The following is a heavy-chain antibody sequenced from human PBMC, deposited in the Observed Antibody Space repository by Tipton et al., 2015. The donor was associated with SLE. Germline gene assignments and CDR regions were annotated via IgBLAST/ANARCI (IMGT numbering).Heavy chain of an antibody. D-gene: IGHD3-3*01. CDR2: IFYSGTS. CDR3: ASGTLEWSHEPDY. V-gene: IGHV4-59*07. Sequence: TLSLTCSVSGGSITSYYWSWIRQTPGKGLEWIGYIFYSGTSSYNPSLKSRLSMSIDTSRNHFSLKLTSVTAADPAVYFCASGTLEWSHEPDYWGQGTLVTVSS. CDR1: GGSITSYY. J-gene: IGHJ4*02.